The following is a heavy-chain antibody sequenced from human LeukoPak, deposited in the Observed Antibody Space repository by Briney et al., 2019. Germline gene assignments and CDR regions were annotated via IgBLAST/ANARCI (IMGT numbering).Heavy chain of an antibody. D-gene: IGHD6-19*01. CDR2: ISVYNGNT. J-gene: IGHJ4*02. CDR1: GYTFTSYG. Sequence: ASVKVSCKASGYTFTSYGISWVRQAPGQGLEWMGWISVYNGNTNYAQKLQGRVTMTTDTSTSTVYMELRSLRSDDTAVYYCARDRPYSSGSFDYWGQGTLVTVSS. V-gene: IGHV1-18*01. CDR3: ARDRPYSSGSFDY.